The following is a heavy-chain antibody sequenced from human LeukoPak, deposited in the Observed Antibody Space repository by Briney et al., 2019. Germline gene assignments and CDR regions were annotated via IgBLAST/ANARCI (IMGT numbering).Heavy chain of an antibody. V-gene: IGHV4-39*01. D-gene: IGHD6-13*01. Sequence: SETLSLTCTVSGGSISSTSSTYYWNWVRQRPGKGLEWIGSIHYSGNTYFNPSLRSRVTISIDTSKNQFSVKLNSVTAADTAVYYCARKGTIAPTGASHFDHWGQGTLVTVSS. CDR3: ARKGTIAPTGASHFDH. CDR2: IHYSGNT. CDR1: GGSISSTSSTYY. J-gene: IGHJ4*02.